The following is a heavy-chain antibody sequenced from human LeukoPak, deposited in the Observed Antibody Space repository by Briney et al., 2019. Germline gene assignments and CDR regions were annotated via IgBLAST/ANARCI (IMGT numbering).Heavy chain of an antibody. D-gene: IGHD3-22*01. CDR1: GGSISSYY. V-gene: IGHV4-4*07. CDR3: AREPLLGGYYSNDAFDI. CDR2: IYTSGST. Sequence: SETLSLTCTVSGGSISSYYWSWIRQPAGKGLEWIGCIYTSGSTNYNPSLKSRVTMSVDTSKNQFSLKLSSVTAADTAVYYCAREPLLGGYYSNDAFDIWGQGTMVTVSS. J-gene: IGHJ3*02.